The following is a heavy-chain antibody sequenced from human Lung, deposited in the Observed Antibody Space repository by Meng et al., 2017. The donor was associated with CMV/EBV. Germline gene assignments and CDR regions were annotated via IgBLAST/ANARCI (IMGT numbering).Heavy chain of an antibody. Sequence: ASXXVSXKASGYTFTLYYIHWVRQAPGQGLEWMGWINPNTGGTNSAQKFQGRVTMTGDTPISTAHMELSRLNSDDTALYYCARERGLGFRGANDAFDFWGQGTMVTVSS. V-gene: IGHV1-2*02. CDR3: ARERGLGFRGANDAFDF. J-gene: IGHJ3*01. D-gene: IGHD3-16*01. CDR2: INPNTGGT. CDR1: GYTFTLYY.